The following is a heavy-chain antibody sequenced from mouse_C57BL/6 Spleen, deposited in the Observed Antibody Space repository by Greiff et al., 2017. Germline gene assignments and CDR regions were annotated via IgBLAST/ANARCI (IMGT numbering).Heavy chain of an antibody. CDR3: ARRGDYVDYYAMDY. D-gene: IGHD2-4*01. V-gene: IGHV5-15*04. J-gene: IGHJ4*01. CDR2: ISNLAYSI. Sequence: DVQLQESGGGLVQPGGSLKLSCAASGFTFSDYGMAWVRQAPRKGPEWVAFISNLAYSIYYADTVTGRFTISRENAKNTLYLEMSSLRSEDTAMYYCARRGDYVDYYAMDYWGQGTTVTVSS. CDR1: GFTFSDYG.